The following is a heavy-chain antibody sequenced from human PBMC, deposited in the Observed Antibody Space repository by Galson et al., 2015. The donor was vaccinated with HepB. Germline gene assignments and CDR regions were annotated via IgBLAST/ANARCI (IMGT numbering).Heavy chain of an antibody. V-gene: IGHV3-48*03. CDR1: GFSFSNYQ. Sequence: SLRLSCAASGFSFSNYQMNWVRRAPGKGLEWVSYISSSGSPIYYTDSVKGRFTISRDNAKNSLYLQMNSLRGEDTAVYYCARALTMDSSGYYSLDGYWYFDLWGRGTLVTVSS. CDR3: ARALTMDSSGYYSLDGYWYFDL. CDR2: ISSSGSPI. J-gene: IGHJ2*01. D-gene: IGHD3-22*01.